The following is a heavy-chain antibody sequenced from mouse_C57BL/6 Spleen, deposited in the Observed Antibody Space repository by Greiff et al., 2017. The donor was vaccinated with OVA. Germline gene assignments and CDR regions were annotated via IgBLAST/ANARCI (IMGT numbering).Heavy chain of an antibody. Sequence: QVQLQQPGAELVRPGSSVTLSCKASGYTFTSYWMDWVKQRPGQGLEWIGNIYPSDSETHYNQKFKDKATLTVDTSSSTAYMQLSSLTYEVSAVYYCAREGGYYSNYEFADWGQGTLVTVSA. CDR2: IYPSDSET. CDR1: GYTFTSYW. CDR3: AREGGYYSNYEFAD. V-gene: IGHV1-61*01. D-gene: IGHD2-5*01. J-gene: IGHJ3*01.